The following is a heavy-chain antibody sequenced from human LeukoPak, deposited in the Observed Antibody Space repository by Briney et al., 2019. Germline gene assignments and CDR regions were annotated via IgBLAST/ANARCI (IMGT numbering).Heavy chain of an antibody. Sequence: ASVKVSCKASGYTFTNYYMHWVRQASGQGLEWMGVIDPSAGSTTYAQKFQGRVTMTRDTATSTVYMELSSLRSEDTAVYYCARAHYASSNIKVPFDVWGKGTTVTASS. CDR3: ARAHYASSNIKVPFDV. J-gene: IGHJ6*04. D-gene: IGHD3-22*01. CDR1: GYTFTNYY. CDR2: IDPSAGST. V-gene: IGHV1-46*01.